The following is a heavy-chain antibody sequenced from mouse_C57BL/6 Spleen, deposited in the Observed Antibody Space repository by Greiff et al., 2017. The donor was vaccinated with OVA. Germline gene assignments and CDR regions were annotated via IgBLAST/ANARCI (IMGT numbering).Heavy chain of an antibody. CDR3: AYYDYDGDYYAMDY. CDR1: GYTFTSYW. Sequence: QVQLQQPGAELVKPGASVKLSCKASGYTFTSYWMHWVKQRPGQGLEWIGMIHPNSGSTNYNEKFKSKATLTVDKSSSTAYMQLSSLTSEDSAVYYGAYYDYDGDYYAMDYWGQGTSVTVSS. CDR2: IHPNSGST. D-gene: IGHD2-4*01. V-gene: IGHV1-64*01. J-gene: IGHJ4*01.